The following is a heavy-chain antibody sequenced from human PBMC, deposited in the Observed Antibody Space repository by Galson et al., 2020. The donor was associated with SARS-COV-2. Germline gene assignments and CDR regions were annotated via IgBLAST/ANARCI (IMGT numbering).Heavy chain of an antibody. CDR2: ISSSSSYI. Sequence: GSLRLSCAASGFTFSSYSMNWVRQAPGKGLEWVSSISSSSSYIYYADSVKGRFTISRDNAKNSLYLQMNSLRAEDTAVYYCAGVYAYYYYYGMDVWGQGTTVTVSS. V-gene: IGHV3-21*01. D-gene: IGHD2-8*01. CDR3: AGVYAYYYYYGMDV. J-gene: IGHJ6*02. CDR1: GFTFSSYS.